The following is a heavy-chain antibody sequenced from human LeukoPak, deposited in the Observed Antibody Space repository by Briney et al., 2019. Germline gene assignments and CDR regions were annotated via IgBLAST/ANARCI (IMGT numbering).Heavy chain of an antibody. D-gene: IGHD6-6*01. CDR1: GFTFSSYS. J-gene: IGHJ4*02. CDR2: IKYDGSEK. CDR3: ARDGVSSSPDFDY. V-gene: IGHV3-7*01. Sequence: GGSLRLSCAASGFTFSSYSMNWVRQAPGKGMEWVANIKYDGSEKNYVDSVKGRFTISRDNAKNSLYLQMNSLRAEDTAVYYCARDGVSSSPDFDYWGQGTLVTVSS.